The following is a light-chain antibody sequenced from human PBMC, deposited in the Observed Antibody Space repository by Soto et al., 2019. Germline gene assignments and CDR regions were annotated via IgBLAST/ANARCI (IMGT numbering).Light chain of an antibody. CDR2: SAS. Sequence: DIQMTQSPYSLSASVGDSVTITCRASQNIRTYLNWYQQKPGRAPKLLIHSASALPSGVPSRFSGSGSGTEFTLTMSGLQPEDFATYYCQQLNSYPQTFGQGTKVEIK. J-gene: IGKJ1*01. V-gene: IGKV1-39*01. CDR1: QNIRTY. CDR3: QQLNSYPQT.